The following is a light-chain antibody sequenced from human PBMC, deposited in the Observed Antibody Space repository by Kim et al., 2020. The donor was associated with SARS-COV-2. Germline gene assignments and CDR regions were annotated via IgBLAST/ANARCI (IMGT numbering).Light chain of an antibody. CDR1: QGIRTD. CDR2: AAS. J-gene: IGKJ1*01. V-gene: IGKV1-6*01. Sequence: ASVGDRVTSTCRASQGIRTDLGWYQQKPGKAPKLLIYAASSLQRGVPSRFSGSGSGTDFTLTISSLQPEDFATYYCLQDYSYPWTFGQGTKVDIK. CDR3: LQDYSYPWT.